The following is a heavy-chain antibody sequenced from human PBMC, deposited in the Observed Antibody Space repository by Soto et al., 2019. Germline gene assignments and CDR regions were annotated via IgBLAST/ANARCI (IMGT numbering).Heavy chain of an antibody. CDR1: GGSVSSGAYY. Sequence: SETLSLTCTVSGGSVSSGAYYWSWIRQPPEKGLEWIGYIYYSGSTNYNPSLKSRVTISVDTSKNQFSLKLTSVTAADTAVYYCARAISTGYNILTGYYMDYWGQGSLVTVS. D-gene: IGHD3-9*01. V-gene: IGHV4-61*08. CDR3: ARAISTGYNILTGYYMDY. J-gene: IGHJ4*02. CDR2: IYYSGST.